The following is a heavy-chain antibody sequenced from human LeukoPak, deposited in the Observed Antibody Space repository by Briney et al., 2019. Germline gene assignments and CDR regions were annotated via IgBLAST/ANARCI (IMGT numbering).Heavy chain of an antibody. D-gene: IGHD5-18*01. Sequence: GGSLRLSCAASGFTFSSYGMHWVRQAPGKGLEWVAVISYDGSNKYYADSVKGRFTISRDNSKNTLWLQMNSLRADDTAVYYCLRDRSYRYFDFWGPGTPVTVSS. CDR3: LRDRSYRYFDF. V-gene: IGHV3-30*03. J-gene: IGHJ4*02. CDR2: ISYDGSNK. CDR1: GFTFSSYG.